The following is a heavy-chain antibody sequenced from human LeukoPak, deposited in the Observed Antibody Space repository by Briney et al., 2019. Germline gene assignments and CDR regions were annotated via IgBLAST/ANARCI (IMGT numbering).Heavy chain of an antibody. CDR1: GFTFSSYS. Sequence: PGGTLRLSCAASGFTFSSYSMNWVRQAPGKGLEWVTSISSSSSYIYYADSVKGRFTIPRDNAKHSLYPQLNSPRSEHAAVYYCARDGRGIAAAGIDYWGERTLLTVSS. CDR3: ARDGRGIAAAGIDY. V-gene: IGHV3-21*01. J-gene: IGHJ4*02. CDR2: ISSSSSYI. D-gene: IGHD6-13*01.